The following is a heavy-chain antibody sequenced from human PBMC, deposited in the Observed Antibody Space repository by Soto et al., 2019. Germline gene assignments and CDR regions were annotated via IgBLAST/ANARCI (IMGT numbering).Heavy chain of an antibody. J-gene: IGHJ3*02. CDR3: VRLSGSYYGTDAFDI. V-gene: IGHV1-69*13. CDR2: IIPIFGTA. Sequence: GASVKVSCKASGGTFSSYATSWVRQAPGQGLEWMGGIIPIFGTANYAQKFQGRVTITADESTSTAYMELSSLRSEDTAVYYCVRLSGSYYGTDAFDIWGQGTMVTVSS. CDR1: GGTFSSYA. D-gene: IGHD1-26*01.